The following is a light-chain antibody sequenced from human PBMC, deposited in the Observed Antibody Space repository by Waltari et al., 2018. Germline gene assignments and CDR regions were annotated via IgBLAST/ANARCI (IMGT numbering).Light chain of an antibody. V-gene: IGKV1-5*03. CDR3: QQYHSYSPYS. CDR1: QSISSW. CDR2: QAS. J-gene: IGKJ2*03. Sequence: DIQMTQSPSTLSASVGDRVTITYRASQSISSWLAWYQQRPGKAPQLLISQASSLESGVPSRFSGSGSGTEFSLTISSLQPDDFATYYCQQYHSYSPYSFGQGTKLEIK.